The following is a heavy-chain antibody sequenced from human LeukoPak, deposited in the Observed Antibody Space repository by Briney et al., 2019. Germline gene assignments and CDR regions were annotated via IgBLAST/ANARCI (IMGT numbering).Heavy chain of an antibody. V-gene: IGHV4-30-2*03. J-gene: IGHJ4*02. CDR3: ARHIPYSSGWYGWFDY. CDR1: GGSISSGGYY. D-gene: IGHD6-19*01. Sequence: SQTLSLTCTVSGGSISSGGYYWSWIRQPPGKGLEWIGYIYHSGSTYYNPSLKSRVTISVDTSKNQFSLKLSSVTAADTAVYYCARHIPYSSGWYGWFDYWGQGTLVTVSS. CDR2: IYHSGST.